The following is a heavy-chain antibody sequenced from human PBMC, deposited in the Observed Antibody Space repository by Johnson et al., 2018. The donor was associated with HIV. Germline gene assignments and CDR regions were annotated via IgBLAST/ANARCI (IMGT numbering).Heavy chain of an antibody. CDR2: VSSNGGKT. J-gene: IGHJ3*01. D-gene: IGHD6-13*01. CDR3: ARARYTSDWYLYDAFDV. Sequence: VQLVESGGGLVQPGGSLRLSCADSGFTFSTYAMHWVRQAPGKGLEYVSGVSSNGGKTYYANSVKGRFTISRDNSKNTLYLQMGSLRTEDMAVYHCARARYTSDWYLYDAFDVWGQGTVVTVSS. V-gene: IGHV3-64*01. CDR1: GFTFSTYA.